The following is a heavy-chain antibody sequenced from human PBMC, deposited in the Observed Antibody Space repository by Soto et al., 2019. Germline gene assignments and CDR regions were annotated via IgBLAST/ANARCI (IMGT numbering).Heavy chain of an antibody. D-gene: IGHD1-20*01. Sequence: QVQLVQSGAEVKKPGSSVKVSCQASGGTFGSQSFTWVRQAPGQGLEWMGRIVPILDLINYSQKFQDRLTFTADKPTSTANRERSSRPQDDTALYYWSRDAGSGGYNRKWGQGTLVSVSS. CDR2: IVPILDLI. CDR3: SRDAGSGGYNRK. CDR1: GGTFGSQS. J-gene: IGHJ4*02. V-gene: IGHV1-69*08.